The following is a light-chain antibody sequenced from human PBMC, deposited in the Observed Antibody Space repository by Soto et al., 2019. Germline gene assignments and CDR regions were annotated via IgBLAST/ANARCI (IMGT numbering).Light chain of an antibody. CDR2: QDS. V-gene: IGLV3-1*01. Sequence: SYELTQPPSVSVSPGQTASITCSGDKLGDKYACWYQQKPGQSPVLVIYQDSKRPSGIPERFSGSNSGNTATLTISGTQAMDEADYYCQAWDSSTGNVFGPGTKLTVL. J-gene: IGLJ1*01. CDR3: QAWDSSTGNV. CDR1: KLGDKY.